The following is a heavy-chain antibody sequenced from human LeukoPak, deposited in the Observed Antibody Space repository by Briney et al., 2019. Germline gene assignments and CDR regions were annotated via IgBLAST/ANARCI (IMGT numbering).Heavy chain of an antibody. D-gene: IGHD3/OR15-3a*01. CDR3: ARASRGFGLGMDV. CDR2: IYYSGNT. V-gene: IGHV4-59*01. CDR1: GGSISSYY. J-gene: IGHJ6*03. Sequence: SETLPLTCTVSGGSISSYYWSWIRQPPGKGLEWIGYIYYSGNTNYNPSLKSRVTIAVDTSKNQFSLKLSSMNAADTAMYYCARASRGFGLGMDVWGKGTTVTVSS.